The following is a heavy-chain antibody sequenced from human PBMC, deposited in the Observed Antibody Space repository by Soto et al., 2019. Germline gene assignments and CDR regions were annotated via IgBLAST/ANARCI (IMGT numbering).Heavy chain of an antibody. D-gene: IGHD3-22*01. J-gene: IGHJ4*02. CDR2: ISGSGGST. CDR3: PKDRASSYWSLYYFDY. CDR1: GFTFSSYA. V-gene: IGHV3-23*01. Sequence: GGSLRLSCAASGFTFSSYAMSWVRQAPGKGLEWVSAISGSGGSTYYADSVKGRFTISRANSKNTLYLQMNSLRAEDTAVYYCPKDRASSYWSLYYFDYWGQGT.